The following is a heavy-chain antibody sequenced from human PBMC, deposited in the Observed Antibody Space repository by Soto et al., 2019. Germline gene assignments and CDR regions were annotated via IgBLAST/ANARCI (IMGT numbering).Heavy chain of an antibody. D-gene: IGHD2-2*01. J-gene: IGHJ6*02. Sequence: EVQLVESGGGLVQPGGSLRLSCAASGFTVSSSYMSWVRQAPGKGLEWVSVIYSGGSTYYADSVKGRFTISRHNSKNTLYLQMNSLRAEDTAVYYCARDQSPPQYCSSTSCQGMDVWGQGTTVTVSS. CDR2: IYSGGST. V-gene: IGHV3-53*04. CDR3: ARDQSPPQYCSSTSCQGMDV. CDR1: GFTVSSSY.